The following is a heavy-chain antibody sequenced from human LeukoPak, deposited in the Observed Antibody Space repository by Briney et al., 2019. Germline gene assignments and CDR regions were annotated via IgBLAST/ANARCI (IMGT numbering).Heavy chain of an antibody. Sequence: PGGSLRLSCVASGFTFKNYWMSWVRQAPGKGLEWVANIEADGTEKYYVDSVKGRFTVSRDNARNSLYLQMSSLRVEDTAVYYCARDIVPPGIFWEFWGQGSLVTVSS. CDR3: ARDIVPPGIFWEF. V-gene: IGHV3-7*05. D-gene: IGHD2-2*01. J-gene: IGHJ4*02. CDR1: GFTFKNYW. CDR2: IEADGTEK.